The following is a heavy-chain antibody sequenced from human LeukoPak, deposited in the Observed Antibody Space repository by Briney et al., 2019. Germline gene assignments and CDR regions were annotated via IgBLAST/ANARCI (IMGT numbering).Heavy chain of an antibody. CDR1: GGSISSYY. V-gene: IGHV4-59*01. D-gene: IGHD5-24*01. Sequence: SETLSLTCTVSGGSISSYYWSWIRQPPGKGLEWIGYIYYSGSTNYNPSLKSRVTISVDTSKNQFSLKLSSVTAADTAVYYCARVEMATIRSWGQGTLVTVSS. CDR2: IYYSGST. J-gene: IGHJ4*02. CDR3: ARVEMATIRS.